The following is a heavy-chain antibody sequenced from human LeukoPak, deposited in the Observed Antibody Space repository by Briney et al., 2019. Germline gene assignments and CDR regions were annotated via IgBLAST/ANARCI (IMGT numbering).Heavy chain of an antibody. CDR1: GFTFDDYA. CDR3: AKDPAAMGEYFQH. D-gene: IGHD2-2*01. Sequence: GGSLRLSCAASGFTFDDYAMHWVRQAPGKGLEWVSGISWNSGSTGYADSVKGRFTISRDNAKNSLYLQMNSLRAEDTALYYCAKDPAAMGEYFQHWGQGTLVTVSS. V-gene: IGHV3-9*01. J-gene: IGHJ1*01. CDR2: ISWNSGST.